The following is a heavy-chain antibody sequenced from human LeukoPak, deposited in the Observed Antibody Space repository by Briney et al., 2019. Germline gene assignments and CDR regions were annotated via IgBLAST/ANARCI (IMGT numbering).Heavy chain of an antibody. CDR1: GFTFSSYG. Sequence: GGSLRLSCAASGFTFSSYGMHWVRQAPGKGLEWVAVISYDGSNKYYADSVKGRFTISRDNSKNTLYLQMNSLRAEDTAVYYCAKDPFHDSSGIWGQGTLVTVSS. CDR3: AKDPFHDSSGI. V-gene: IGHV3-30*18. D-gene: IGHD3-22*01. CDR2: ISYDGSNK. J-gene: IGHJ4*02.